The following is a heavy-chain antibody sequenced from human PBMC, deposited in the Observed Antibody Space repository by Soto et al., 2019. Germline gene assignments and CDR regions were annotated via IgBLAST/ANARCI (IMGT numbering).Heavy chain of an antibody. D-gene: IGHD3-10*01. V-gene: IGHV1-46*01. CDR1: GYTFTSFY. Sequence: GASVKVSCKASGYTFTSFYMHWVRQAPGQGLEWMGIINPSSGSTSYAQRFQGRVTMTRDTSTSTVDMDLSSLISEDTAVYYCARGRGGKGYYYGLDVWGQGTTVTVSS. CDR3: ARGRGGKGYYYGLDV. CDR2: INPSSGST. J-gene: IGHJ6*02.